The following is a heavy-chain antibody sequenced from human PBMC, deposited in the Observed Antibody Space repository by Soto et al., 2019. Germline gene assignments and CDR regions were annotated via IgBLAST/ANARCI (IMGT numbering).Heavy chain of an antibody. J-gene: IGHJ6*03. CDR3: ARDVRGSGLLLEGNYYFMDV. V-gene: IGHV3-11*01. D-gene: IGHD3-10*01. CDR2: ISTSGSTI. Sequence: QVQLVESGGGLVKPGGSLRLSCAASGFTFSDYYMNWIRQAPGKGLEWISDISTSGSTIYYADSVKGRFTISRDNSKNSLDLQMNSLRAEDTAVYSCARDVRGSGLLLEGNYYFMDVWGKGTTVTVSS. CDR1: GFTFSDYY.